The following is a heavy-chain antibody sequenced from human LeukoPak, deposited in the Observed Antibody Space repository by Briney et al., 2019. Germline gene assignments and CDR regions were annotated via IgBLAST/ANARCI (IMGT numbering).Heavy chain of an antibody. D-gene: IGHD1-26*01. J-gene: IGHJ4*02. CDR3: ADGATTPY. CDR1: GFTFSSYA. CDR2: ISYDGSNK. Sequence: PGGSLRLSCAASGFTFSSYAMHWVRQAPGKGLEWVAVISYDGSNKYYADSVKGRFTISRDNSKNTLYLQMNSLRAEDTAVYYCADGATTPYWGQGTLVTVSS. V-gene: IGHV3-30*04.